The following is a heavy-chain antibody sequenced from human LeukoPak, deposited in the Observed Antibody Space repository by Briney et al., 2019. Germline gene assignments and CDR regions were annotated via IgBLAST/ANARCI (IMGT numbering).Heavy chain of an antibody. V-gene: IGHV5-51*01. CDR2: IYPGDSDT. D-gene: IGHD2-21*02. Sequence: GESLKISCKGSGYSFTSYWIGWVRQMPGKGLEWMGIIYPGDSDTRYSPSFQGQVTISADKSISTAYLQWSSLKASDTAMYYCARRATGDHGYYYGMDVWGKGTTVTVSS. CDR1: GYSFTSYW. J-gene: IGHJ6*04. CDR3: ARRATGDHGYYYGMDV.